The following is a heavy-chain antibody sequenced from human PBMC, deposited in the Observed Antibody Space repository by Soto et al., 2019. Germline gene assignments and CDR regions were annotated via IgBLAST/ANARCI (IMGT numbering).Heavy chain of an antibody. CDR3: ARGQEGVVATH. V-gene: IGHV4-34*01. Sequence: QVQLQQWGAGLLKPSETLSLNCAVTGGSLSGYYWSWIRQPPGKGLEWIGEVKDGGHTNYSPSLRGRVTISSVTSNNQVSLRLNSVTAADTGVYYCARGQEGVVATHWDQGSLVTVSS. CDR2: VKDGGHT. J-gene: IGHJ4*02. CDR1: GGSLSGYY. D-gene: IGHD5-12*01.